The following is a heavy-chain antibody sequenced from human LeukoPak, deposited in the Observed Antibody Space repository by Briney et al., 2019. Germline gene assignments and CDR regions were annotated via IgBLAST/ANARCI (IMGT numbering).Heavy chain of an antibody. Sequence: GGSLRLSCAASGFTFSSFGMNWVRQAPGKGLEWVSSTTSSSSYIYYSDSVKGRFTISRDNAKNSMYLQMNSLRAEDTAVYYCARCGGGNPRWFDPWGQGTLVTVSS. CDR2: TTSSSSYI. CDR1: GFTFSSFG. CDR3: ARCGGGNPRWFDP. J-gene: IGHJ5*02. D-gene: IGHD4-23*01. V-gene: IGHV3-21*01.